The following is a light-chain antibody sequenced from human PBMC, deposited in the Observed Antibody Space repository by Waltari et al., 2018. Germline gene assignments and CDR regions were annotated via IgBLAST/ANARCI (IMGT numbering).Light chain of an antibody. CDR3: QQRSNWPLYT. J-gene: IGKJ2*01. CDR2: DAS. Sequence: DIQMTQSPSSVSASVGDRVTLTCRASRDISRWLAWYQQKPGKAPKFLIYDASTLQSGVPSRFSGSGSGREFTLTITSLQPEDFAVYYCQQRSNWPLYTFGQGTKLEIK. V-gene: IGKV1-12*02. CDR1: RDISRW.